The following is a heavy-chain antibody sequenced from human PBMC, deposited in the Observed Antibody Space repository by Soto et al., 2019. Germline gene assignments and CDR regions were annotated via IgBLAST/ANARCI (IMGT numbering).Heavy chain of an antibody. J-gene: IGHJ4*02. Sequence: TLSLTCTVSGGSISSGGYYWSWIRQHPGKGLEWIGYIYYSGSTYYNPSLKSRVTISVDTSKNQFSLKLSSVTAADTAVYYCARTYYDYVWGSYRNYYFDYWGQGTLVTVSS. CDR1: GGSISSGGYY. V-gene: IGHV4-31*03. D-gene: IGHD3-16*02. CDR3: ARTYYDYVWGSYRNYYFDY. CDR2: IYYSGST.